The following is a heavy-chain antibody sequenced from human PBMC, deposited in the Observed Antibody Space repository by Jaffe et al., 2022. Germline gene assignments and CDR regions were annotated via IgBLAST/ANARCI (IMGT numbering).Heavy chain of an antibody. V-gene: IGHV2-70*20. CDR2: IDWDDDK. J-gene: IGHJ4*02. CDR1: GFSLSTSGMC. CDR3: ARSRASTHYFDY. Sequence: QVTLRESGPALVKPTQTLTLTCTFSGFSLSTSGMCVSWVRQPPGKALEWLALIDWDDDKYYSTSLKTRLTISKDTSKNQVVLTMTNMDPVDTATYYCARSRASTHYFDYWGQGTLVTVSS.